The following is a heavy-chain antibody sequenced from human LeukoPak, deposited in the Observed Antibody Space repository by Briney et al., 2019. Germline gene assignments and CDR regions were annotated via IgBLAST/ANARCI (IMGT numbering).Heavy chain of an antibody. CDR1: GGTFGSYA. V-gene: IGHV1-69*05. Sequence: SVKVSCKASGGTFGSYAISWVRQAPGQGLEWMGGIIPIFGTANYAQKFQGRVTITTDESTSTAYMELSSLRSEDTAVYYCARAGGYDSSGYYDYWGQGTLVTVSS. CDR3: ARAGGYDSSGYYDY. D-gene: IGHD3-22*01. CDR2: IIPIFGTA. J-gene: IGHJ4*02.